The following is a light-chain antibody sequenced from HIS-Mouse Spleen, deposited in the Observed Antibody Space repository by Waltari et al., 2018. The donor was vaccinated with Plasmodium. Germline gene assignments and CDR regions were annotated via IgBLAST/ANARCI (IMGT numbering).Light chain of an antibody. Sequence: QPVLTQPPSSSASPGESARLTCTLPSDINVGSYNIHWYQQKPGSPPRYLLYYYSDADKRQVSGVPSRFSGSKDASANTGILLISGLQSEDEADYYCMIWPSNASGVFGGGTKLTVL. CDR3: MIWPSNASGV. CDR2: YYSDADK. CDR1: SDINVGSYN. J-gene: IGLJ3*02. V-gene: IGLV5-37*01.